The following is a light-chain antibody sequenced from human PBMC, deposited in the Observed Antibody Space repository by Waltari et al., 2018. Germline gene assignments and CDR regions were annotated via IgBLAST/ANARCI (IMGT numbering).Light chain of an antibody. Sequence: QSALTQPASVSGSPGQSITISCAGTSSDIGSYNFVPWYQQHPGQSPKLIIYDLSNRPSGVSDRFSGSKSGNTASLTISGLQADDEATYYCNSYTTGSSLTVIFGGGTKLTVL. CDR1: SSDIGSYNF. J-gene: IGLJ2*01. CDR3: NSYTTGSSLTVI. CDR2: DLS. V-gene: IGLV2-14*01.